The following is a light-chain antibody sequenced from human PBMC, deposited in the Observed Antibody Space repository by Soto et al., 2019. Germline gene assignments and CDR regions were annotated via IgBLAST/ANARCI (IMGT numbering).Light chain of an antibody. V-gene: IGKV3-20*01. CDR3: QQYVTSART. J-gene: IGKJ1*01. CDR1: QSVSSNY. Sequence: ENVLTQSPGTLSLSPGERATLSCRATQSVSSNYLAWYQQKPGQAPRLLIYGASSRATGIPDRFSGSGSGTDFTLTISRLEPEDFAVYYCQQYVTSARTFGQGTKVDIK. CDR2: GAS.